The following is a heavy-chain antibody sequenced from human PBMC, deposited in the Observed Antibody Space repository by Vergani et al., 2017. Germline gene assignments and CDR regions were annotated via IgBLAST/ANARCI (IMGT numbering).Heavy chain of an antibody. CDR1: GFTFSSYS. J-gene: IGHJ6*03. Sequence: EVQLVESGGGLVQPGGSLRLSCAASGFTFSSYSMNWVRQAPGKGLEWVSYISSSSSIIYYADSVKGRFTSSRDNAKNSLYLQMNSLRAEDTAVYYCARESPRLRWFGELVAYMDVWGKGTTVTVSS. V-gene: IGHV3-48*04. CDR3: ARESPRLRWFGELVAYMDV. D-gene: IGHD3-10*01. CDR2: ISSSSSII.